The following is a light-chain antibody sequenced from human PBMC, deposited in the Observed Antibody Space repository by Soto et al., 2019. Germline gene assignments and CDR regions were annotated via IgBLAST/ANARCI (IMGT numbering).Light chain of an antibody. CDR3: QHLNSYPRT. J-gene: IGKJ2*01. CDR1: QGISSN. CDR2: AAF. V-gene: IGKV1-9*01. Sequence: DIQLTQSPSFVSASVGDRVTITCRASQGISSNLAGYQQKPGKAPKLLIYAAFILQSGVPSRFSGSRSGTEFTLTISSLQPEDFATYYCQHLNSYPRTFGQGTKLEIK.